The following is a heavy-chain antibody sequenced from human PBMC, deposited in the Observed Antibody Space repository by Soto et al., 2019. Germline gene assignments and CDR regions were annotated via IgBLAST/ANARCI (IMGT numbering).Heavy chain of an antibody. V-gene: IGHV4-61*01. CDR1: GGTVSSGRFH. J-gene: IGHJ4*02. D-gene: IGHD6-19*01. Sequence: SETLSLTCRVSGGTVSSGRFHWSWIRQPPGKGLQFIGSIFYNGTANYSPSLKNRVSISIDTSQSQFFLQLISVAAADTAVYYCARIGGWYDIDFWGQGSLVTVSS. CDR2: IFYNGTA. CDR3: ARIGGWYDIDF.